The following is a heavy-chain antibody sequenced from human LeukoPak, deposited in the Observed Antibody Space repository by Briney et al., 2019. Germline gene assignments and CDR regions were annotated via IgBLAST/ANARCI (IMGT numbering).Heavy chain of an antibody. D-gene: IGHD3-10*01. V-gene: IGHV4-39*02. Sequence: SETLSLTCTVSGDSIKSTSSHWGWIRQPPGEGLEWIGSIYYSGTTYYNPSLISRLTISVDTSRNQFSLRLSSVTAADTAVYHCAREVASSVEYWGQGSLVTVSS. CDR1: GDSIKSTSSH. CDR2: IYYSGTT. J-gene: IGHJ4*02. CDR3: AREVASSVEY.